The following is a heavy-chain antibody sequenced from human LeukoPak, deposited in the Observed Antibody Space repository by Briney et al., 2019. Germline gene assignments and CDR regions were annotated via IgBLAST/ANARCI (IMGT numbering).Heavy chain of an antibody. V-gene: IGHV6-1*01. D-gene: IGHD3-9*01. CDR3: ARDPAPNYDILTGRAGFDP. Sequence: SQTLSLTCAISGDSVSSNSAAWNWIRQSPSRGLEWLGRTYYRSKLYNDYAVSVKSRITINPDTSKNQFSLQLNSVTPEDTAVYYCARDPAPNYDILTGRAGFDPWGQGTLVTVSS. J-gene: IGHJ5*02. CDR2: TYYRSKLYN. CDR1: GDSVSSNSAA.